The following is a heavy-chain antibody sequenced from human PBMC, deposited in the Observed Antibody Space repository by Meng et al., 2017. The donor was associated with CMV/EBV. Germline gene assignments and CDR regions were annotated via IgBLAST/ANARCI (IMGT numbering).Heavy chain of an antibody. Sequence: ASVKVSCKASGYTFTSYGISWVRQAPGQGLEWMGWISAYNGNTNYAQKLQGRVTMTTDTSTSTAYMELRSLRSDDTAVYYCASDVVSDIVVVPAAILGDYYYYGMDVWGQGTTVTVSS. CDR1: GYTFTSYG. V-gene: IGHV1-18*01. CDR3: ASDVVSDIVVVPAAILGDYYYYGMDV. D-gene: IGHD2-2*01. J-gene: IGHJ6*02. CDR2: ISAYNGNT.